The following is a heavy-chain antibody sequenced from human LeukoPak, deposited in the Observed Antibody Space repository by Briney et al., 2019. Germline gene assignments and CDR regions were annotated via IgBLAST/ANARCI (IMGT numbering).Heavy chain of an antibody. CDR2: ISWNSGSI. D-gene: IGHD4-17*01. J-gene: IGHJ4*02. Sequence: GGSLRLSCAASGFTFSSYAMSWVRQAPGKGLEWVSGISWNSGSIGYADSVKGRFTISRDNAKNSLYLQMNSLRAEDTALYYCAKSTVTTGYHFDYWGQGTLVTVSS. CDR3: AKSTVTTGYHFDY. CDR1: GFTFSSYA. V-gene: IGHV3-9*01.